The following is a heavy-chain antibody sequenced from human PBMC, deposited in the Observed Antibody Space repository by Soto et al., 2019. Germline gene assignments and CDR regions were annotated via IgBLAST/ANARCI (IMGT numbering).Heavy chain of an antibody. V-gene: IGHV3-72*01. D-gene: IGHD2-2*01. J-gene: IGHJ4*02. CDR1: EFSLSGQY. CDR2: TVNKDFSYTT. CDR3: VRERYAGCEY. Sequence: EGQLVESGGGVVQPGGSLRLSCTSSEFSLSGQYLDWVRQAPGQGLEWVGRTVNKDFSYTTEYAAAVKGRFTISRDDSENSLYLQMTSLRTEDTAVYYCVRERYAGCEYWGQGALVTVSS.